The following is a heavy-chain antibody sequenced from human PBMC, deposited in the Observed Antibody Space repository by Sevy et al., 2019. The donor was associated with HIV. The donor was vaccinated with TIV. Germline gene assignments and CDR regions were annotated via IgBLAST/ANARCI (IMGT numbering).Heavy chain of an antibody. D-gene: IGHD2-2*01. CDR3: ARDRSSSWINYYFDY. J-gene: IGHJ4*02. V-gene: IGHV3-30*04. CDR1: AFTFKSYA. Sequence: GGSLRLSCAASAFTFKSYAMTWVRQAPGKGLEWVAVISYDGSKKYYADSVKGRFTISRDNSKNTLYLQMNSLRVEDTAVYYCARDRSSSWINYYFDYWGQGTLVTVSS. CDR2: ISYDGSKK.